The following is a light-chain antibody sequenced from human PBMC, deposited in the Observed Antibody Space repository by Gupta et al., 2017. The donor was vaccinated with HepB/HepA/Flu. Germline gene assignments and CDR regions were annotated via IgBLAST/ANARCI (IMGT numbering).Light chain of an antibody. V-gene: IGLV1-36*01. J-gene: IGLJ3*02. Sequence: SVVPQPPSVSEAPRPRVTISCSGSWSNVGNNAVNWYQQLPGKAPKLLIYYDDLLPSGVSDRFSGSKSGTSASLAISGLQSEDEADYYCAAWDDNRNGVVFGGGTKLTVL. CDR2: YDD. CDR3: AAWDDNRNGVV. CDR1: WSNVGNNA.